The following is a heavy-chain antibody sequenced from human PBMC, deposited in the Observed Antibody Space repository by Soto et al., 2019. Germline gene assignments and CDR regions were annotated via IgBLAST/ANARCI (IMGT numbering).Heavy chain of an antibody. CDR2: ISYDGSNK. CDR3: AKDLHGYYDSSGDFNAFDI. D-gene: IGHD3-22*01. Sequence: GGSLSLSCAASGFTFSSYGMHRVRQAPGKGLEWVAVISYDGSNKYYADSVKGRFTISRDNSKNTLYLQMNSLRAEDTAVYYCAKDLHGYYDSSGDFNAFDIWGQGTMVTVSS. V-gene: IGHV3-30*18. J-gene: IGHJ3*02. CDR1: GFTFSSYG.